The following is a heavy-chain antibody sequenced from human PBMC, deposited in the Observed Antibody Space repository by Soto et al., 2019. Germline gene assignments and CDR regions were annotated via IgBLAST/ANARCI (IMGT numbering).Heavy chain of an antibody. CDR3: AVGAYNFWSGYFFDP. D-gene: IGHD3-3*01. CDR2: INAGNGNA. V-gene: IGHV1-3*01. J-gene: IGHJ5*02. CDR1: GYPFTSYA. Sequence: DSVKVYFKASGYPFTSYAVHLVRQAPGQRLEWMGWINAGNGNAKYSQKFQGRVTITRDTSASTAYMELSSLRSEDTAVYYCAVGAYNFWSGYFFDPWGQGTMFTVSS.